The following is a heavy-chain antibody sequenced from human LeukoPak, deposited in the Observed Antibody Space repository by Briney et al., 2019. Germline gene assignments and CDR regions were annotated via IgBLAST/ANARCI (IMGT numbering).Heavy chain of an antibody. CDR3: ARRSIIYGSGSYYLY. CDR2: MNPSNGNS. J-gene: IGHJ4*02. V-gene: IGHV1-8*01. D-gene: IGHD3-10*01. Sequence: ASVMVSCKASGYTFTSYDINWVRQATGQGLEWMGWMNPSNGNSGYAQKFQGRVTMTRSTSISTAYMELSSLRSEDTAVYYCARRSIIYGSGSYYLYWGQGTLVTVSS. CDR1: GYTFTSYD.